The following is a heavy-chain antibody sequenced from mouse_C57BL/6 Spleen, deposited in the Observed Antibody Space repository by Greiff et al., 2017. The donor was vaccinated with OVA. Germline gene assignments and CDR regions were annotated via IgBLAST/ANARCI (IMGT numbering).Heavy chain of an antibody. CDR1: GYAFSSSW. J-gene: IGHJ4*01. Sequence: QVQLKQSGPELVKPGASVKISCKASGYAFSSSWMNWVKQRPGKGLEWIGRIYPGDGDTNYNGKFKGKATLTADKSSSTAYMQLSSLTSEDSAVYFCARNHNYYGSSYYAMDYWGQGTSVTVSS. D-gene: IGHD1-1*01. V-gene: IGHV1-82*01. CDR2: IYPGDGDT. CDR3: ARNHNYYGSSYYAMDY.